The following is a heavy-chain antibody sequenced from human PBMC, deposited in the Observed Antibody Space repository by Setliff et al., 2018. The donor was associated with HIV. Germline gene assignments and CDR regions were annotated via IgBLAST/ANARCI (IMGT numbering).Heavy chain of an antibody. V-gene: IGHV3-74*01. J-gene: IGHJ6*02. CDR3: ARGVRGVVNGMDV. CDR2: INNAGSST. CDR1: GFTFSNYW. Sequence: GGSLRLSCTASGFTFSNYWMHWVRQGPGKGLVWVSRINNAGSSTSYADSVKGRFTISRDNAKNALYLQMNSLRAEDTAVYYCARGVRGVVNGMDVWGQGTTVTVSS. D-gene: IGHD3-10*01.